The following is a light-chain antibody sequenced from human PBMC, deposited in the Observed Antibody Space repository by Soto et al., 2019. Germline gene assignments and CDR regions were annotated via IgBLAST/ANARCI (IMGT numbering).Light chain of an antibody. Sequence: QSVLTQPPSASGTPGQRVTISCSGSSSNIGSHVVYWYQQLAGTAPKLLMYNNNQRPSGVPDRFSGSKSAISGLQSEDEADYYCAVWDDSLDGWVFGRGTKLTVL. CDR1: SSNIGSHV. V-gene: IGLV1-44*01. CDR2: NNN. J-gene: IGLJ3*02. CDR3: AVWDDSLDGWV.